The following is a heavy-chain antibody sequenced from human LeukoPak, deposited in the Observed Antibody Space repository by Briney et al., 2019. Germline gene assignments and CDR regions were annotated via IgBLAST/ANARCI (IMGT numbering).Heavy chain of an antibody. CDR2: ISYDGSNK. J-gene: IGHJ4*02. CDR3: ARRAVANYYFDY. CDR1: GFTFSSYG. D-gene: IGHD6-19*01. Sequence: GGSLRLSCAASGFTFSSYGMHWVRQAPGKGLEWVAVISYDGSNKYYADSVKGRFTISRDNSKNTLYLQMNSLRAEDTAVYYCARRAVANYYFDYWGQGTLVTVSS. V-gene: IGHV3-30*03.